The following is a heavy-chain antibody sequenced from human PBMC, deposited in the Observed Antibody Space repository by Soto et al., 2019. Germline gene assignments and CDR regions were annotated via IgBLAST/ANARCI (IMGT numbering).Heavy chain of an antibody. CDR1: GYIFVNYG. J-gene: IGHJ6*02. CDR3: VMMAKYVTATPEDV. Sequence: QGQLVQSGDEVKKPWASVKDSCKASGYIFVNYGIAWVRQSPGQGLEWMGWISPYTGNTHTATKVQGRLTMTTDTRVSTAEIELRSLTSQDPGVDYGVMMAKYVTATPEDVWGQGTTVTVSS. CDR2: ISPYTGNT. D-gene: IGHD2-15*01. V-gene: IGHV1-18*01.